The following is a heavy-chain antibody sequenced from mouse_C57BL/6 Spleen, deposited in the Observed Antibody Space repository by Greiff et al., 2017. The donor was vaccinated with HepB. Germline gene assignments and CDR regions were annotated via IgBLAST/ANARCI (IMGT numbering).Heavy chain of an antibody. Sequence: QVQLQQSGPELVKPGASVKISCKASGYTLTDYYINWVKQRPGQGLEWIGWIFPGSGSTYYNEKFKGKATLTVDKSSSTAYMLLSSLTSEDSAVYFCARSRYGSSWNYAMDYWGQGTSVTVSS. CDR1: GYTLTDYY. D-gene: IGHD1-1*01. V-gene: IGHV1-75*01. CDR2: IFPGSGST. J-gene: IGHJ4*01. CDR3: ARSRYGSSWNYAMDY.